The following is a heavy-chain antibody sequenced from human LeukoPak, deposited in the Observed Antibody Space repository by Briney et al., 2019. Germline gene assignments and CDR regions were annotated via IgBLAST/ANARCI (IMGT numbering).Heavy chain of an antibody. CDR3: ARWEVVPAANDY. J-gene: IGHJ4*02. Sequence: PSETLSLTCAVYGGSFSGYYWSWIRQPPGKGLEWIGEINHGGSTNYNPSLKSRVTISVDTSKNQFSLKLSSVTAADTAVYYCARWEVVPAANDYWGQGTLVTVSS. D-gene: IGHD2-2*01. CDR2: INHGGST. V-gene: IGHV4-34*01. CDR1: GGSFSGYY.